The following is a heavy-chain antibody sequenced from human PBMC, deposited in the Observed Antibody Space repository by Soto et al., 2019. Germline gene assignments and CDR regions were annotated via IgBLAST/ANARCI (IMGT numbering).Heavy chain of an antibody. V-gene: IGHV3-48*04. D-gene: IGHD3-22*01. CDR3: ARDYYYDSSGYFDY. J-gene: IGHJ4*02. Sequence: GGSLRLSCAASGFTFSSYSMNWVRQAPGKGLEWVSYISSSSTIYYADSVKGRFTISRDNAKNSLYLQMNSLRAEDTAVYYCARDYYYDSSGYFDYWGQGTLVTVSS. CDR1: GFTFSSYS. CDR2: ISSSSTI.